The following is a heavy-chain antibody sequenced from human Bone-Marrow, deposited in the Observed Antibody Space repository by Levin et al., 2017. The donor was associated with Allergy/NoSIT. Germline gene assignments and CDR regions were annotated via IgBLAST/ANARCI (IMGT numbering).Heavy chain of an antibody. Sequence: GESLKISCAASGFTFSNYAMSWVRQAPGKGLEWVSTISSSGGSLYYADSLKGRFTISRDNSKTTLYLQMNSLRAEDTAIYYCARDIGPRPRWFDRWGQGTLVTVSS. V-gene: IGHV3-23*01. CDR1: GFTFSNYA. D-gene: IGHD6-6*01. CDR3: ARDIGPRPRWFDR. J-gene: IGHJ5*02. CDR2: ISSSGGSL.